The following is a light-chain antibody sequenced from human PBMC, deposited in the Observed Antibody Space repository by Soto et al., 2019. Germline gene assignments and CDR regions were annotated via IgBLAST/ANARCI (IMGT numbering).Light chain of an antibody. CDR3: QQYGSSPPVT. CDR1: QSVSRSY. Sequence: EIVLTQSPGTLSLSPGERATLSRRASQSVSRSYLAWYQQKPGQAPRLLIYGASGRATGIPDRFSGSGSGTDFTLTISRLEPEDFAVYYCQQYGSSPPVTFGQGTRLEIK. J-gene: IGKJ5*01. V-gene: IGKV3-20*01. CDR2: GAS.